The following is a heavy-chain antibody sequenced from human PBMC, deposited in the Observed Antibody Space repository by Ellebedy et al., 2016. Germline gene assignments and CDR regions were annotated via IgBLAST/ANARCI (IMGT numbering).Heavy chain of an antibody. Sequence: HTGGSLRLSCAASGFTFSSFWMHWVRQAPGKGLVWVSRIKGDGSGATYPDSVKGRFTISRDKNTLYLQMSSLRAEDTALYYCVKDRAGSYAFDIWGQGTMVTVSS. V-gene: IGHV3-74*03. CDR2: IKGDGSGA. CDR3: VKDRAGSYAFDI. D-gene: IGHD3-10*01. CDR1: GFTFSSFW. J-gene: IGHJ3*02.